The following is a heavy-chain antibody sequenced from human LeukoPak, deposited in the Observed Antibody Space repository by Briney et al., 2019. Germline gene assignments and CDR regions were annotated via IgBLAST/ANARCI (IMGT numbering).Heavy chain of an antibody. Sequence: PSETLSLTCTVSGGSISIYYWSWIRQTAGKGLEWIGRVYASGSTNYNPSFRSRVAISVDKSKNQFSLKLSSVTAADTAVYYCARARDFYFWGQGTLVTVSS. CDR3: ARARDFYF. CDR1: GGSISIYY. J-gene: IGHJ4*02. V-gene: IGHV4-4*07. CDR2: VYASGST.